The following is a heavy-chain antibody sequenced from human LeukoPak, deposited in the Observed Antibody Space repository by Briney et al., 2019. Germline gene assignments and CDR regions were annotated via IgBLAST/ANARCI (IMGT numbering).Heavy chain of an antibody. CDR3: VKDRTMVRGVMLYYYYGMDV. J-gene: IGHJ6*04. V-gene: IGHV3-64D*06. CDR2: ISSNGGST. Sequence: GGSLRLSCSASGFTFSSYAMHWVRQAPGKGLVYVSAISSNGGSTYYADSVKGRFTISRDNSKNTLYLQMSSLRAEDTAVYYCVKDRTMVRGVMLYYYYGMDVWGKGTTVTVSS. CDR1: GFTFSSYA. D-gene: IGHD3-10*01.